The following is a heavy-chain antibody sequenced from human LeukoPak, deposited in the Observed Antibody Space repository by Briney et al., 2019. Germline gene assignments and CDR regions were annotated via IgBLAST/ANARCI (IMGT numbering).Heavy chain of an antibody. CDR1: RGSISSTSYY. V-gene: IGHV4-39*01. Sequence: SETLSLTCTVSRGSISSTSYYWGWIRQPPGKGLEWIESIYYSGSTYYNPSLKSRVTISVDTSKNQFSLQLSSVTAADTAVYYCAGMGSSGWYGSTDYWGQGTLVTVSS. CDR3: AGMGSSGWYGSTDY. CDR2: IYYSGST. J-gene: IGHJ4*02. D-gene: IGHD6-19*01.